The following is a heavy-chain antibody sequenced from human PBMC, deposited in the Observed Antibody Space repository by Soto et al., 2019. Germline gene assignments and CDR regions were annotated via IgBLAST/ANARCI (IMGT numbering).Heavy chain of an antibody. D-gene: IGHD3-22*01. CDR2: TSYDENTK. V-gene: IGHV3-30-3*01. CDR1: GFTFSNFA. Sequence: QVQLVESGGGVVQPGRSLRLSCAASGFTFSNFAMHWARQAPGKGLEWVAVTSYDENTKFYAESVKGRFTISRDNSKNTLYLQMNSLRVEDTAVYYCVRGTGSSGYSQRWFDPWGQRILVTVSS. CDR3: VRGTGSSGYSQRWFDP. J-gene: IGHJ5*02.